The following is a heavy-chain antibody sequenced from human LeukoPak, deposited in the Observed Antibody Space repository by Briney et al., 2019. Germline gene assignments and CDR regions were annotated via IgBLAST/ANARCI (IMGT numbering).Heavy chain of an antibody. J-gene: IGHJ5*02. Sequence: SETLSLTCTVSGGSLTRFSWSWVRQPAGKGLEWMGRIYTIGSTNYNTSLKSRVTMSVDTSKNQSSLTLSFVTAALTAVYYCARDSWNSRGQNWFDHWGQGTLVTVSS. V-gene: IGHV4-4*07. CDR1: GGSLTRFS. CDR2: IYTIGST. D-gene: IGHD1-7*01. CDR3: ARDSWNSRGQNWFDH.